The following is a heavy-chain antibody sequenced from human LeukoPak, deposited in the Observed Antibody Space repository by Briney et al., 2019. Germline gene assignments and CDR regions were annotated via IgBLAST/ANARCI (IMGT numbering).Heavy chain of an antibody. V-gene: IGHV5-10-1*01. CDR3: ARRQYDSYNWFDP. CDR1: GSSFTSYW. CDR2: IDPSDSYT. D-gene: IGHD3-22*01. J-gene: IGHJ5*02. Sequence: GGSLGISGKGSGSSFTSYWISGGGQVPGKGRGGRGRIDPSDSYTNYSPSFQGHVTISADKSISTAYLQWSSLKASDTAMYYCARRQYDSYNWFDPWGQGTLVTVSS.